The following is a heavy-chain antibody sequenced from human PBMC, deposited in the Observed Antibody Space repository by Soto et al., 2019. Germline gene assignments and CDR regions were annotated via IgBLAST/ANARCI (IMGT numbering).Heavy chain of an antibody. D-gene: IGHD2-21*02. CDR2: ISWNSGSI. CDR1: GFTFDDYA. V-gene: IGHV3-9*01. J-gene: IGHJ4*02. CDR3: AKEKPPVTGFDY. Sequence: GGSLRLSYAASGFTFDDYAMHWVRQAPGKGLEWVTGISWNSGSIGYADSVKGRFTISRDNAKNSLYLQMNSLRAEDTALYYCAKEKPPVTGFDYWGQGTLVTVSS.